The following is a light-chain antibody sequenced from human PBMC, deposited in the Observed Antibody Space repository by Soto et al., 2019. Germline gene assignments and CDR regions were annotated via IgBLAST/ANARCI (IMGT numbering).Light chain of an antibody. Sequence: DIPMTQSPSSVSASVGDSVTITCRASRDISRWLAWYQQKPGKAPNLLIYAASNVQSGLPSRFSASGSGTDFTLTINSLQPEDSATYFFQLSHTFPIPFGQGTRLEIK. CDR1: RDISRW. V-gene: IGKV1-12*01. J-gene: IGKJ5*01. CDR3: QLSHTFPIP. CDR2: AAS.